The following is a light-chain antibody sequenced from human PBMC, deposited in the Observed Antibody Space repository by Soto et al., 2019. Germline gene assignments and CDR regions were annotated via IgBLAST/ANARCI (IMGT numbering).Light chain of an antibody. CDR2: KAS. V-gene: IGKV1-5*03. CDR3: QQYNHDAFT. CDR1: QSISSW. J-gene: IGKJ3*01. Sequence: DIQMTQSPSTLSASVGDRVNITCRASQSISSWLAWYQQKAGEAPKLLMYKASTLDSGVPSRFSGSVSGTEFTLTISSLQPEDFATYYCQQYNHDAFTFGPGTKVDFK.